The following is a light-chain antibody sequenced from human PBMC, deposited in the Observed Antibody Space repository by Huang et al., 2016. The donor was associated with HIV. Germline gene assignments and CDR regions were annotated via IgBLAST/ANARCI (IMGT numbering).Light chain of an antibody. CDR2: EAS. CDR1: QSVSSY. Sequence: DIVLTQSPATLSLSPGERATLSCRASQSVSSYLAWYQHKPGQAPRLLIYEASNRATDIPARFSGSGSGTDFTLSISSLEPEDFAVYYCQQRSNWPLTFGGGTKVEIK. CDR3: QQRSNWPLT. V-gene: IGKV3-11*01. J-gene: IGKJ4*01.